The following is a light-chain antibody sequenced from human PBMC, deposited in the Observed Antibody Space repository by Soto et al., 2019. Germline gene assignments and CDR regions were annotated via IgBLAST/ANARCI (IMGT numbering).Light chain of an antibody. CDR1: SSNIGAGYD. J-gene: IGLJ1*01. Sequence: QSVLTQPPSVSGAPGQRVTISCTGSSSNIGAGYDVHWYQQLPGTAPKLLIYGNSNRPSGVPDRFSGSKSGTSASLAITGLQAEDEADYYCQSYDSSLIGSYVFVTGTKVTVL. V-gene: IGLV1-40*01. CDR3: QSYDSSLIGSYV. CDR2: GNS.